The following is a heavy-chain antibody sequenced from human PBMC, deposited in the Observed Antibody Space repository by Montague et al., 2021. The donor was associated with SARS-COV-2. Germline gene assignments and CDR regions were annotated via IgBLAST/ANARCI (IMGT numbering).Heavy chain of an antibody. CDR1: GGSVSSGDYS. V-gene: IGHV4-30-2*06. CDR3: ATGTRMYGMGF. J-gene: IGHJ6*02. CDR2: IYQSGSA. D-gene: IGHD3-10*01. Sequence: TLSLTCVVSGGSVSSGDYSWSWIRQSPGKGLEWIGYIYQSGSAYYNPSLKSRVTISIDTSNNQFSLNLGSVTAADTGLYYCATGTRMYGMGFWGQGTTVTVSS.